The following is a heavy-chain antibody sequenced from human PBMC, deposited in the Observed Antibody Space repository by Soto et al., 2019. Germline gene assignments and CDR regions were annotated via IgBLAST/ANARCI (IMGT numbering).Heavy chain of an antibody. CDR2: VSAYNGNT. V-gene: IGHV1-18*01. D-gene: IGHD6-13*01. Sequence: ASVKVSCKAPGYTFTSYGISWVRQAPGQGLEWMGWVSAYNGNTNYAQKLQGRVTMTTDTSTSTAYMELRSLRSDDTAVYYCAREPYSSSWYRPYYYRMDVWGQGTTVTVSS. CDR1: GYTFTSYG. CDR3: AREPYSSSWYRPYYYRMDV. J-gene: IGHJ6*02.